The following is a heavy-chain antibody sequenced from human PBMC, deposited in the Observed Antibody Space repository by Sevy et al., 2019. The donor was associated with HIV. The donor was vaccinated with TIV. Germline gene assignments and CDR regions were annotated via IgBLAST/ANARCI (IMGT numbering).Heavy chain of an antibody. V-gene: IGHV4-59*01. Sequence: SETLSLTCTVFGGSISAYYWSWIRQSPEKGLQYIGYIYYTGSTNYNPSLKSRVTISVDTSKNQFSLRLTPVTAAETAIYYCAGAPPVRSGDDALNWFDPWGQGTLVTVSS. CDR2: IYYTGST. CDR1: GGSISAYY. J-gene: IGHJ5*02. CDR3: AGAPPVRSGDDALNWFDP. D-gene: IGHD5-12*01.